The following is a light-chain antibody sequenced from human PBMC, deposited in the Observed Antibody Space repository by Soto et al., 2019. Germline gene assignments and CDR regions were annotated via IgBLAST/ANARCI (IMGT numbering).Light chain of an antibody. Sequence: DIQVTQSPSSLSASVGDTVTISCRTSQTINTYLNWYQQQPGRAPKLLIFAASTLLSGVPSRFTGSGSGTDFTLTITGLQPEDVATYCCQQGSSPPYTFGPGTQL. CDR3: QQGSSPPYT. CDR1: QTINTY. V-gene: IGKV1-39*01. CDR2: AAS. J-gene: IGKJ2*01.